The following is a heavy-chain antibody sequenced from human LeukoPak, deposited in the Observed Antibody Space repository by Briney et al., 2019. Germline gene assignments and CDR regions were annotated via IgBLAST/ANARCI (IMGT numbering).Heavy chain of an antibody. CDR2: INGNSITR. Sequence: GGSLRLSCAASGFIFSDYNMNWVRQAPGKGLEWVSHINGNSITRYYADSVKGRFTISRDNVKNSLYLQMNSLRDEDTAVYYCARGRGKYQLIPFDYWGQGTLVTVSS. CDR3: ARGRGKYQLIPFDY. D-gene: IGHD2-2*01. J-gene: IGHJ4*02. CDR1: GFIFSDYN. V-gene: IGHV3-48*02.